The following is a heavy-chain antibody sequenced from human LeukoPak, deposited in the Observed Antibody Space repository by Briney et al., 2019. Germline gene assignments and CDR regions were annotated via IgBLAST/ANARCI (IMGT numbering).Heavy chain of an antibody. CDR3: AKDEGQQLVPY. D-gene: IGHD6-13*01. V-gene: IGHV3-33*06. J-gene: IGHJ4*02. CDR2: IWYDGGNK. CDR1: GFTFSSYG. Sequence: GGSLRLSCAASGFTFSSYGMHWVRQAPGKGLEWVAVIWYDGGNKYYEDSVKGRFTISRDNSKNTLYLQMNSLRAEDTAVYYCAKDEGQQLVPYWGQGTLVTVSS.